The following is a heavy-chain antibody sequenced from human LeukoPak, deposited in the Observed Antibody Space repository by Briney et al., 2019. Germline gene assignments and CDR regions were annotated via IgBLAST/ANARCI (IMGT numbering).Heavy chain of an antibody. CDR1: GFTLSSCG. CDR2: IGPTGTDR. V-gene: IGHV3-21*01. D-gene: IGHD1-14*01. J-gene: IGHJ4*02. CDR3: ATETIGRHYDY. Sequence: PGRTLRLSRAVSGFTLSSCGFSWVRQAPGKGLEGVSSIGPTGTDRYYADSVRGRFTISRDNAKNSMYLQMDSLRDEDTAVYYCATETIGRHYDYWGQGTLLTVSS.